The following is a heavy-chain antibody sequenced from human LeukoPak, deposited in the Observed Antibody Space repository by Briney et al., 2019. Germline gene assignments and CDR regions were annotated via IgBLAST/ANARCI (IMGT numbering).Heavy chain of an antibody. CDR2: INHSGST. CDR3: ARGAAVAGIDY. V-gene: IGHV4-34*01. D-gene: IGHD6-19*01. CDR1: GGSFSGYY. Sequence: KPSETLSLTCAVYGGSFSGYYWSWIRQPPGKGLEWIGEINHSGSTNYSPSLKSRVTISVDTSKNQFSLKLSSVTAADTAVYYCARGAAVAGIDYWGQGTLVTVSS. J-gene: IGHJ4*02.